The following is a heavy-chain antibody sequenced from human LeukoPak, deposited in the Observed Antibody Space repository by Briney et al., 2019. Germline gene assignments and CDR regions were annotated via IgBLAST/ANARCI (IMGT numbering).Heavy chain of an antibody. J-gene: IGHJ4*02. V-gene: IGHV1-69*04. CDR1: GGTFSSYA. CDR2: IIPILGIA. Sequence: SVTVSCKASGGTFSSYAISWVRQAPGQGLEWMGRIIPILGIANYAQKFQGRVTITADKSTSTAYMELSSLRSEDTAVYYCARGRRDGYNYPYYFNYWGQGTLVTVSS. D-gene: IGHD5-24*01. CDR3: ARGRRDGYNYPYYFNY.